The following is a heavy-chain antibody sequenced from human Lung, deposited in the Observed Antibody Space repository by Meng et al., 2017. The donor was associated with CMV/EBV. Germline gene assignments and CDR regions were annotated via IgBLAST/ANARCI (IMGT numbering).Heavy chain of an antibody. CDR3: AREPGRGAFDI. CDR2: IYSDGIST. D-gene: IGHD1-26*01. J-gene: IGHJ4*02. Sequence: GGSLRLXCAVSGININTYWMHWVRQDPGKGLVWLSRIYSDGISTRYADSVKGRFTISRDNTKTTLYLQMNGLRAEDTAVYYCAREPGRGAFDIWGQGTLVTVSS. V-gene: IGHV3-74*01. CDR1: GININTYW.